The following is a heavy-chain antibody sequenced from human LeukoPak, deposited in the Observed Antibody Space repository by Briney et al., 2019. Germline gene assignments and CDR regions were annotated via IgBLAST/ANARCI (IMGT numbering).Heavy chain of an antibody. CDR2: IKQDGSEK. CDR1: GFTFSSYW. CDR3: ARTLTYYDFWSDDY. J-gene: IGHJ4*02. Sequence: GGSLRLSCAASGFTFSSYWMSWVRQAPGKGLEWVANIKQDGSEKYYVDSVKGRFTISRDNAKNSLYLQMNSLRAEDTAVYYCARTLTYYDFWSDDYWGQGTLVTVSS. V-gene: IGHV3-7*01. D-gene: IGHD3-3*01.